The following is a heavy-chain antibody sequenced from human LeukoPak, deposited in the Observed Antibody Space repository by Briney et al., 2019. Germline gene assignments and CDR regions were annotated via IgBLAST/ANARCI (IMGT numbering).Heavy chain of an antibody. V-gene: IGHV1-2*02. Sequence: ASVKVSCKASGYTFTSYDINWVRQATGQGLEWMGWINPNSGGTNYAQKFQGRVTMTRDTSISTAYMELSRLRSDDTAVYYCAHLGYCSSTSCHDAFDIWGQGTMVTVSS. D-gene: IGHD2-2*01. J-gene: IGHJ3*02. CDR1: GYTFTSYD. CDR2: INPNSGGT. CDR3: AHLGYCSSTSCHDAFDI.